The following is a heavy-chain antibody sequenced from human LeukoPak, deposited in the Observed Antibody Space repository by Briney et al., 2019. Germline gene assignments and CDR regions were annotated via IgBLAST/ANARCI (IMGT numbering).Heavy chain of an antibody. CDR1: GFTFSSYA. CDR2: ISSNGGTT. Sequence: PGGSLRLSCAASGFTFSSYAMHWVRQAPGKGLEYVSTISSNGGTTYYADSVKGRFTISRDNSKNTLYLQMNSLRAEDTALYYCAKVGGSGNYLHYFDYWGQGTLVTVSS. D-gene: IGHD3-10*01. V-gene: IGHV3-64*04. CDR3: AKVGGSGNYLHYFDY. J-gene: IGHJ4*02.